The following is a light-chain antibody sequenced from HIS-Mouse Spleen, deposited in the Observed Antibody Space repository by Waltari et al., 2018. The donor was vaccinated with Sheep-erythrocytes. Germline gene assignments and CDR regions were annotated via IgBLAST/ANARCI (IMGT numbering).Light chain of an antibody. Sequence: QSALTQPASVSGSPGQSITISCTGTSSDVGGYNLFFSYQQHPGKAPKLMIYEGSKRPSGVSNRFSGSKSGNTASMTISGLQAEDEADYYCCSYAGSSTPWVFGGGTKLTVL. CDR2: EGS. CDR1: SSDVGGYNL. V-gene: IGLV2-23*01. CDR3: CSYAGSSTPWV. J-gene: IGLJ3*02.